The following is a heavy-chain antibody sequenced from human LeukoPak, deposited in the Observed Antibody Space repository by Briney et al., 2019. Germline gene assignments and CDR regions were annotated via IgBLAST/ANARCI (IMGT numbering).Heavy chain of an antibody. V-gene: IGHV3-23*01. J-gene: IGHJ4*02. Sequence: GGSLRLSCAASGFTVSSNYMSWVRQAPGKGLEWVSVISGGGGRTYYGDSVKGRFTISRDNSKNTVYLQMNSLRAEDTAVYYCAKDVRDIVVLIDTYMYWGQGTLVTVSS. CDR3: AKDVRDIVVLIDTYMY. D-gene: IGHD2-21*01. CDR1: GFTVSSNY. CDR2: ISGGGGRT.